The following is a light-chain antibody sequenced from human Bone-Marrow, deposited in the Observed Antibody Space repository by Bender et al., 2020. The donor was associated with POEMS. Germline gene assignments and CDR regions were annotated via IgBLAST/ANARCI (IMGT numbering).Light chain of an antibody. Sequence: QSALTQPPSASGSPGQSVTISCTGTSSDVGGYNYVSLYQQHPGKVPKLMIYEVSKRPSGVPDRFSGSKSGTSASLAITGLQAEDEGDYYCQSYDNSLGGWVFGGGTKLTVL. V-gene: IGLV2-8*01. CDR2: EVS. CDR1: SSDVGGYNY. CDR3: QSYDNSLGGWV. J-gene: IGLJ3*02.